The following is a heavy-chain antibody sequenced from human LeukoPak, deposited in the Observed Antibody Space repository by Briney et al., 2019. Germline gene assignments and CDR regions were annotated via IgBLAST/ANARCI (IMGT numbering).Heavy chain of an antibody. D-gene: IGHD6-19*01. V-gene: IGHV5-51*01. CDR1: GYSFTSYW. J-gene: IGHJ4*02. CDR2: IHPGDSDT. Sequence: PGESLKISCKGSGYSFTSYWIGWVRQMPGKGLEWMGIIHPGDSDTRYSPSFQGQVTISADKSISTAYLQWSSLKASDTAMYYCARSTGASQWLVGFDYWGQGTLVTVSS. CDR3: ARSTGASQWLVGFDY.